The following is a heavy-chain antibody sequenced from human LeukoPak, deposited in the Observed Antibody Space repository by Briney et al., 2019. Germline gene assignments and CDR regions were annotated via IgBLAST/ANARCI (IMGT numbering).Heavy chain of an antibody. J-gene: IGHJ4*02. CDR1: GFTFSTYP. CDR2: ISSNGGST. V-gene: IGHV3-64*04. D-gene: IGHD6-13*01. Sequence: GGSLRLSCSASGFTFSTYPMHWVRQAPGKGLEYVSAISSNGGSTYYADSVKGRFTISRDNSKNTLYLQMNSLRAEDTAVYYCAHISSSWPDYWGQGTLVTVSS. CDR3: AHISSSWPDY.